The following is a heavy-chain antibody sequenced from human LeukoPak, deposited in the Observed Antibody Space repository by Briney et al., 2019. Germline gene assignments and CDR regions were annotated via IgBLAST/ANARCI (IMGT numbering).Heavy chain of an antibody. CDR2: IDPSDSYT. D-gene: IGHD2-15*01. J-gene: IGHJ6*04. V-gene: IGHV5-10-1*01. CDR3: ATGARDIVVVVAATFSDYGMDV. Sequence: GESLRISCKGSGYIFTSYWISWVRQMPGKGLEWMGRIDPSDSYTNYSPSFQGHVTISADKSISTAYLQWSSLKASDTAMYYCATGARDIVVVVAATFSDYGMDVWGKGTTVTVSS. CDR1: GYIFTSYW.